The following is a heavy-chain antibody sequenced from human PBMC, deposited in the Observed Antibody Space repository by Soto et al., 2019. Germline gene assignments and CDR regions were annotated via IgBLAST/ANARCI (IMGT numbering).Heavy chain of an antibody. CDR2: IYTSGST. J-gene: IGHJ5*02. Sequence: SETLSLTCTVSGGSISSYYWSWIRQPAGKGLEWIGRIYTSGSTNYNPSLKSRVTMSVDTSKNQFSLKLSSVTAADTAVYYCARDGPRWSLTWFDPWGQGTLVTVSS. V-gene: IGHV4-4*07. D-gene: IGHD2-15*01. CDR3: ARDGPRWSLTWFDP. CDR1: GGSISSYY.